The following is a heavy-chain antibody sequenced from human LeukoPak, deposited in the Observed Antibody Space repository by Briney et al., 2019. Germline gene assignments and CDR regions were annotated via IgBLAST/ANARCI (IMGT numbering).Heavy chain of an antibody. CDR2: ISYDGSNR. D-gene: IGHD5-12*01. CDR3: ARAMRSGYDY. CDR1: GFTFSRYG. V-gene: IGHV3-30*03. J-gene: IGHJ4*02. Sequence: GRSLRLSCAASGFTFSRYGMHWVRQAPGKGLEWVAVISYDGSNRYYGDPVKGRFTISRDNSKNTLYLQMNSLRAEDTAVYFCARAMRSGYDYWGQGTLVTVSS.